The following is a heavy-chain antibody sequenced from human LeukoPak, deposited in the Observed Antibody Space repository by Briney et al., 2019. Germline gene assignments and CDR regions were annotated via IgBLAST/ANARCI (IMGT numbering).Heavy chain of an antibody. Sequence: PSETLSLTCAVYGGSFSGYYWSWIRQPPGKGLEWIGEINHSGSTNYNPSLKSRVTISVDTSKNQFSLKLSSVTAADTAVYYCASRKSNGDGRVKPRVGNRQAARQLGWFDPWGQGTLVTVSS. CDR2: INHSGST. D-gene: IGHD1-1*01. CDR1: GGSFSGYY. J-gene: IGHJ5*02. CDR3: ASRKSNGDGRVKPRVGNRQAARQLGWFDP. V-gene: IGHV4-34*01.